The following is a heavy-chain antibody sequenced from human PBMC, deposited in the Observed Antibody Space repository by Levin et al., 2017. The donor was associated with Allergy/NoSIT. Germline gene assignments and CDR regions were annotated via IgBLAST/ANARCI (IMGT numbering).Heavy chain of an antibody. CDR1: GFTFSSYW. CDR3: ARVVRGATFY. Sequence: GESLKISCAASGFTFSSYWMSWVRQAPGKGLEWVANIKQDGSEKYYVDSVKGRFTISRDNAKNSLYLQMNSLRAEDTAVYYCARVVRGATFYWGQGTLVTVSS. D-gene: IGHD1-26*01. V-gene: IGHV3-7*01. J-gene: IGHJ4*02. CDR2: IKQDGSEK.